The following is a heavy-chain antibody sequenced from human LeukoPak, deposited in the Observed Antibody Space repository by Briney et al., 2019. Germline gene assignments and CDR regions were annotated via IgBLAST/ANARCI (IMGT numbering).Heavy chain of an antibody. D-gene: IGHD6-19*01. CDR2: MTASNDYT. CDR3: AKDRGSGWYGRGGYFDL. J-gene: IGHJ2*01. Sequence: PGGSLRLSCSVSGFRINSYAVNWVRQAPGKGLEWVSSMTASNDYTRYADSVKGRFTISRDNSKNTLYLQMNSLRAEDTAVYYCAKDRGSGWYGRGGYFDLWGRGTLVTVSS. V-gene: IGHV3-23*01. CDR1: GFRINSYA.